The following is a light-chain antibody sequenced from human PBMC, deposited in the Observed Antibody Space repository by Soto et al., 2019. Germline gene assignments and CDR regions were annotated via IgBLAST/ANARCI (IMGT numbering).Light chain of an antibody. CDR3: QQYGSSPLT. V-gene: IGKV3-20*01. Sequence: EIVLTQSPGTLSLSPGERATLSCRASQSVSSSYLAWYQQKPGQAPRLPISGASSRATGIPDRFSGSGSVTDFTLTISRLEPEDFAVYYCQQYGSSPLTFGGGTKVEIK. CDR1: QSVSSSY. CDR2: GAS. J-gene: IGKJ4*01.